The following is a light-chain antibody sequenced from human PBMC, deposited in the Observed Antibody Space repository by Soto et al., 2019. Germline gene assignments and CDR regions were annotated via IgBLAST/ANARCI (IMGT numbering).Light chain of an antibody. Sequence: QSVLTQPPSVSGAPGQRVTISCSESSSNIGAGYDVHWYQQLPGTAPKLLIYGNSNRPSGVPDRFSGSKSGTSASLAITGLQAEYEADYYCQSYVSSLSGYVVFGGGTKLTVL. CDR2: GNS. CDR3: QSYVSSLSGYVV. CDR1: SSNIGAGYD. V-gene: IGLV1-40*01. J-gene: IGLJ2*01.